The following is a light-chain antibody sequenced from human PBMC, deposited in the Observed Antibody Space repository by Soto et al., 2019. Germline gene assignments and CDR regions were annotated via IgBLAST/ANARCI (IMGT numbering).Light chain of an antibody. CDR2: DVS. CDR1: QSVSSN. J-gene: IGKJ4*01. Sequence: EIVMTQSPATLSVSPGERATLSCWASQSVSSNLAWYQQKPGQAPRLLIYDVSTRATGIPTRFSGSGSGTEFTLTISSLQSEDFAAYYCQQYGSPPITFGGGTKV. V-gene: IGKV3D-15*01. CDR3: QQYGSPPIT.